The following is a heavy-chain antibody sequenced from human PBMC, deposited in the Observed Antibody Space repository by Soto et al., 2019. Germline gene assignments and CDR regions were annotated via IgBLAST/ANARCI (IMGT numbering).Heavy chain of an antibody. Sequence: ASVKVSCKACGYTFTGYYMHWVLKSPGQGLEWMGWINPNSGGTNYAQKFQGWVTMTRDTSISTAYMELSRLRSDDTAVYYCAREQVLYSSSWYFFDYWGQGTLVTVSS. CDR1: GYTFTGYY. J-gene: IGHJ4*02. CDR3: AREQVLYSSSWYFFDY. CDR2: INPNSGGT. D-gene: IGHD6-13*01. V-gene: IGHV1-2*04.